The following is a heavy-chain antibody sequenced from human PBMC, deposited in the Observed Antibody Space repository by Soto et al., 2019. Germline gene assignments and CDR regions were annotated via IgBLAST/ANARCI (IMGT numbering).Heavy chain of an antibody. CDR1: GFTFSSYA. Sequence: GGSLRLSCAASGFTFSSYAMSWVRQAPGKGLEWVSAISGSGGSTYYADSVKGRFTISRDNSKNTLYLQMTSLRAEDTAVYYCAKDPYYDSSGPDYWGQGTLVTVSS. J-gene: IGHJ4*02. CDR3: AKDPYYDSSGPDY. CDR2: ISGSGGST. V-gene: IGHV3-23*01. D-gene: IGHD3-22*01.